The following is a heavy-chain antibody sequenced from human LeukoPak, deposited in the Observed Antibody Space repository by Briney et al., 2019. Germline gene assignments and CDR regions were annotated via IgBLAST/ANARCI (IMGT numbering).Heavy chain of an antibody. D-gene: IGHD4/OR15-4a*01. V-gene: IGHV3-7*01. CDR2: IKQDGNEK. J-gene: IGHJ4*02. Sequence: QPGGSPRLSCVASGFTVSNNYVSWVRQAPGKGLEWVANIKQDGNEKYYADSVKGRFTISRDNGKNSLDLQMNSLRADDTAVYYCARDTLGEGEDANYAVYYFDYWGQGTVVTVSS. CDR3: ARDTLGEGEDANYAVYYFDY. CDR1: GFTVSNNY.